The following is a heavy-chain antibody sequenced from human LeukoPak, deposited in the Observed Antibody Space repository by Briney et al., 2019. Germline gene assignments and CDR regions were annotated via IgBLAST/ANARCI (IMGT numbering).Heavy chain of an antibody. CDR1: GFTFSNAW. CDR2: IKTKSDGGPI. Sequence: GGSLRLSCAASGFTFSNAWMNWVRQAPGKGLEWVGRIKTKSDGGPIDYAAPVKGRSIISRDDSQSTLYLQMNSLNTEDTGVYYCTTKRYWGQGTQVTVSS. J-gene: IGHJ4*02. CDR3: TTKRY. V-gene: IGHV3-15*07.